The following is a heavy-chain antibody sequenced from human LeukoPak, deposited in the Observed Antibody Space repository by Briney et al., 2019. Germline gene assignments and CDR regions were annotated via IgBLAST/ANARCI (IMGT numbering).Heavy chain of an antibody. Sequence: SVKVSCKASGGTFSSYTISWVRQAPGQGLEWMGRIIPILGIANYTQKFQGRVTNSADKYTSTAYMELSSLRSEDTAVYYCARVKGVGWYFNYWGQGTLVTVSS. CDR2: IIPILGIA. D-gene: IGHD2-8*01. CDR1: GGTFSSYT. J-gene: IGHJ4*02. CDR3: ARVKGVGWYFNY. V-gene: IGHV1-69*02.